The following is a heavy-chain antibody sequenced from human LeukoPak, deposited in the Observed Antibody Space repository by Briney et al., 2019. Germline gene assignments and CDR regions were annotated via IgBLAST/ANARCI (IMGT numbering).Heavy chain of an antibody. CDR1: GFTFDDYA. Sequence: GWSLRLSCAASGFTFDDYAMHWVRQPPGKGLEWLSIISWNSGYIGYADSVKGRFTVSRDNAENSVYLQMNSLRPEDTAFYFCAKVRGTYSSGFFFDSWGRGTLVTVSS. J-gene: IGHJ4*02. D-gene: IGHD6-19*01. CDR2: ISWNSGYI. V-gene: IGHV3-9*01. CDR3: AKVRGTYSSGFFFDS.